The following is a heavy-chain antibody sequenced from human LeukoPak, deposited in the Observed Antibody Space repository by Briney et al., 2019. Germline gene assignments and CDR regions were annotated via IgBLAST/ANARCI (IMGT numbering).Heavy chain of an antibody. D-gene: IGHD2-2*02. CDR3: AREFCSSTSCYIDY. CDR2: IYHSGST. V-gene: IGHV4-31*03. J-gene: IGHJ4*02. Sequence: SETLSLTCIVSGGSITSGGYYWTWIRQHPEKGLEWIGYIYHSGSTYYNPSLKSRVTISVDRSKNQFSLKLSSVTAADTAVYYCAREFCSSTSCYIDYWGQGTLVTVSS. CDR1: GGSITSGGYY.